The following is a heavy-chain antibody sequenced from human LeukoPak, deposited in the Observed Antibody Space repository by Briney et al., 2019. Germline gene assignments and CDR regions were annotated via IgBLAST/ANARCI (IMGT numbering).Heavy chain of an antibody. D-gene: IGHD5-18*01. CDR3: ARRTAMVEFDY. CDR1: GGSISSSSYY. V-gene: IGHV4-39*01. Sequence: SETLSLTCTVSGGSISSSSYYWGWIRQPPGKGLEWIGSIYYSGSTYYNPPLKSRVTISVDTSKNQFSLKLSSVTAADTAVYYCARRTAMVEFDYWGQGTLVTVSS. CDR2: IYYSGST. J-gene: IGHJ4*02.